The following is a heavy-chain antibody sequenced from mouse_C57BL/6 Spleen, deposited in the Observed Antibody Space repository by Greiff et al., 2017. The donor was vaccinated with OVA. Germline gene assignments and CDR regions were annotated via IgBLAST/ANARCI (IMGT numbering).Heavy chain of an antibody. Sequence: EVQVVESGGGLVQSGRSLRLSCATSGFTFSDFYMEWVRQAPGKGLEWIAASRNKANDYTTEYSASVKGRFIVSRDTSQSILYLQMNALRAEDTAIYYCAREDYYGSPFAYWGQGTLVTVSA. V-gene: IGHV7-1*01. CDR2: SRNKANDYTT. CDR1: GFTFSDFY. CDR3: AREDYYGSPFAY. J-gene: IGHJ3*01. D-gene: IGHD1-1*01.